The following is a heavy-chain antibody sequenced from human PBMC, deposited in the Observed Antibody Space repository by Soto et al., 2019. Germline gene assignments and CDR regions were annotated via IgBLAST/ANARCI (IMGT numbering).Heavy chain of an antibody. CDR3: AAVRGSGSYPYYYFGMDV. Sequence: GASVKVSCKSSGFTFTSSAVQWVRQARGQRLEWIGWIVVGSGNTNYAQKFQERVPITRVMSTSTAYMELSSLRSEDTAVYYCAAVRGSGSYPYYYFGMDVWGQGTTATVSS. V-gene: IGHV1-58*01. CDR2: IVVGSGNT. J-gene: IGHJ6*02. D-gene: IGHD3-10*01. CDR1: GFTFTSSA.